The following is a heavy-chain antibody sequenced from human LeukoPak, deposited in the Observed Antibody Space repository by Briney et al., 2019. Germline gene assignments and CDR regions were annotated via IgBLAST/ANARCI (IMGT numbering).Heavy chain of an antibody. D-gene: IGHD1-14*01. Sequence: SETLSLTCTVSGGSISSGDYHWGWMRQSPGKGLEWTGSTNYRGFIHHNPSLRSRVTISVDTSTNQFSLKLSSVTAADTAVYYCARHMGQNLWYFDYWGQGTLVTVSS. V-gene: IGHV4-39*01. CDR2: TNYRGFI. CDR3: ARHMGQNLWYFDY. CDR1: GGSISSGDYH. J-gene: IGHJ4*02.